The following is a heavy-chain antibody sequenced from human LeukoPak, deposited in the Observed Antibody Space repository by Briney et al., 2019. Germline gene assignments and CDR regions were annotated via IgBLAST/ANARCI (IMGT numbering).Heavy chain of an antibody. CDR3: ARPGGSSSSFDY. Sequence: SETLSLTCVVYGGSFSGYYWSWIRQPPGKGLEWIGEINHSRTTKYNTSLKSRVTISVDTSKNQFSLELSSVTAADTAVYDCARPGGSSSSFDYWGQGTLVTVSS. CDR1: GGSFSGYY. J-gene: IGHJ4*02. D-gene: IGHD6-6*01. V-gene: IGHV4-34*01. CDR2: INHSRTT.